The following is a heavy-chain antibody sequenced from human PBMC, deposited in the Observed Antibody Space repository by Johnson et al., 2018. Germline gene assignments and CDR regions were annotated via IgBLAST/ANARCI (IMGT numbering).Heavy chain of an antibody. V-gene: IGHV3-30*18. CDR1: GFTFSSYG. CDR2: ISYDGSNK. CDR3: AKDLDDSSGYYYYYYYGMDV. J-gene: IGHJ6*02. D-gene: IGHD3-22*01. Sequence: VQLLESGGGVVQPGRSLRLSCAASGFTFSSYGMHWVRQAPGKGLEWVAVISYDGSNKYYADSVKGRFTISRDNSKNTLYLQMNSLRAEDTAIYYCAKDLDDSSGYYYYYYYGMDVWGQGTTVTVSS.